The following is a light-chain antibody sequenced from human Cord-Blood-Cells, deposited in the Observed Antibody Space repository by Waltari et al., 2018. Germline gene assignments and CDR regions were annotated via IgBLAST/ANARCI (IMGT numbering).Light chain of an antibody. V-gene: IGLV2-14*01. CDR3: SSYTSSSTFYV. CDR2: DVS. J-gene: IGLJ1*01. Sequence: QSALTPPASASGSPGPSITISSTGTSSDVGGYNYVSWYQQHPGKAPKLMIYDVSNRPSGVSNRFSGSKSGNTASLTISGLQAEDEADYYCSSYTSSSTFYVFGTGTKVTVL. CDR1: SSDVGGYNY.